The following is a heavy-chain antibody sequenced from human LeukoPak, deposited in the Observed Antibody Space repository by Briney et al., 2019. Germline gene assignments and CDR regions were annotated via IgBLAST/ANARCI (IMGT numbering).Heavy chain of an antibody. V-gene: IGHV3-23*01. CDR3: AMSIGANYYDSSGYSPFDF. CDR1: GFTFSSYV. Sequence: GGSLRLSCAASGFTFSSYVMSWVRQAPGKGLEWVSAMSGSGGSTYYADSVKGRFTISRDNSKNTLYLQMNSLRAEDTAVYYCAMSIGANYYDSSGYSPFDFWGQGTLVTVSS. CDR2: MSGSGGST. J-gene: IGHJ4*02. D-gene: IGHD3-22*01.